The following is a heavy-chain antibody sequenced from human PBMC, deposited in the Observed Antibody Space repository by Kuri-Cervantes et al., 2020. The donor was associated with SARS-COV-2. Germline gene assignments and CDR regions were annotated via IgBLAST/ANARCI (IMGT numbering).Heavy chain of an antibody. CDR2: IWYDGSNK. CDR1: GFTFSSYS. V-gene: IGHV3-33*08. Sequence: LSLTCAASGFTFSSYSMNWVRQAPGKGLEWVAVIWYDGSNKYYADSVKGRFTISRDDSKNTLYLQMNSLRAEDTAVYYCARDRDGVGQNWFDPWGQGTRVTCAS. D-gene: IGHD3-3*01. J-gene: IGHJ5*02. CDR3: ARDRDGVGQNWFDP.